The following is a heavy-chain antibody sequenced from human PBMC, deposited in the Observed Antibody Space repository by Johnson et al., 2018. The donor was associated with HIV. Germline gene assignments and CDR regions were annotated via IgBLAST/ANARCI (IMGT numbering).Heavy chain of an antibody. V-gene: IGHV3-15*01. CDR3: VKERHLVRALDI. D-gene: IGHD6-6*01. CDR2: IKSKTDGGTT. Sequence: VQLVESGGGLVKPGGSLRLSCAASGFTFSNAWMSWVRQAPGKGLEWVGRIKSKTDGGTTDYAAPVKGRFTISRDNSKDMLYLQMNSLRAEDTAVYYCVKERHLVRALDIWGQGTMVTVSS. J-gene: IGHJ3*02. CDR1: GFTFSNAW.